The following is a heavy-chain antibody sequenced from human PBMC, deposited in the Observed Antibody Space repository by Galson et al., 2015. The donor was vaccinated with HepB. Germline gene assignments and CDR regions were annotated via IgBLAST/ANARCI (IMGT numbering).Heavy chain of an antibody. CDR2: ISAHNGGT. CDR3: ARDTYGYDAWFDP. CDR1: GFTFTDYG. Sequence: SVKVSCKASGFTFTDYGFSWLRQAPGQGLEWMGWISAHNGGTRSAQKFQARVTMTTDTSTSTAFMELTSLRSDDTAVYYCARDTYGYDAWFDPWGQGTLVTVSS. J-gene: IGHJ5*02. V-gene: IGHV1-18*01. D-gene: IGHD5-18*01.